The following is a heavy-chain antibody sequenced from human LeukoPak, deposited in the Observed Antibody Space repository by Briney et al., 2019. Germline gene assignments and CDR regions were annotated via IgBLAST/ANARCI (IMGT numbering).Heavy chain of an antibody. V-gene: IGHV4-4*07. CDR2: IYTSGST. Sequence: SETLSLTCTVSGGSISSYYWSWIRQPARKGLEWIGRIYTSGSTNYNPSLKSRVTMSVDTSKNQFSLKLSSVTTADTAVYYCARSLHPGYSIWDTKGEKFDYWGQGTLVTVSS. J-gene: IGHJ4*02. CDR1: GGSISSYY. D-gene: IGHD6-13*01. CDR3: ARSLHPGYSIWDTKGEKFDY.